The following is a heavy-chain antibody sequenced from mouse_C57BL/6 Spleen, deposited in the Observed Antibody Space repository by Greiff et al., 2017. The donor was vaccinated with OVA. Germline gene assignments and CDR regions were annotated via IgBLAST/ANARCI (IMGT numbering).Heavy chain of an antibody. V-gene: IGHV1-55*01. CDR2: IYPGSGST. CDR1: GYTFTSYW. CDR3: ARNYGNPAWFAY. Sequence: VQLQQPGAELVKPGASVKMSCKASGYTFTSYWITWVKPRPGQGLAWIGDIYPGSGSTNYNEKFKSKATLTVDTSSSTAYMQLSSLTSEDSAVYYCARNYGNPAWFAYWGQGTLVTVSA. D-gene: IGHD2-1*01. J-gene: IGHJ3*01.